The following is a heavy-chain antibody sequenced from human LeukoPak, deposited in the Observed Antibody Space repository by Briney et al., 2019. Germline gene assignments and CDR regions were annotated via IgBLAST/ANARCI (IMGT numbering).Heavy chain of an antibody. CDR1: GYTFTSYG. CDR3: ARDLDGYNYSDEYFQH. CDR2: TSAYNGNT. Sequence: ASVKVSCXASGYTFTSYGISWVRQAPGQGLEWMGWTSAYNGNTNYAQKLQGRVTMTTDTSTSTAYMELRSLRSDDTAVYYCARDLDGYNYSDEYFQHWGQGTLVTVSS. J-gene: IGHJ1*01. V-gene: IGHV1-18*01. D-gene: IGHD5-24*01.